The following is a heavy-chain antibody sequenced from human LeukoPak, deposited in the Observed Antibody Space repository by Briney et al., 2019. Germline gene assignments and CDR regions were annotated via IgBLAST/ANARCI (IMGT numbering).Heavy chain of an antibody. CDR2: IYYSGST. CDR1: GGSISSYY. CDR3: ARLSRGYSGYDPYRADY. J-gene: IGHJ4*02. D-gene: IGHD5-12*01. Sequence: SETLSLTCTVSGGSISSYYWSWIRQPPGKGLEWIGYIYYSGSTNYNPSLKSRVTISVDTSKNQFSLKLSSVTAADTAVYYGARLSRGYSGYDPYRADYWGQGTLVTVSS. V-gene: IGHV4-59*08.